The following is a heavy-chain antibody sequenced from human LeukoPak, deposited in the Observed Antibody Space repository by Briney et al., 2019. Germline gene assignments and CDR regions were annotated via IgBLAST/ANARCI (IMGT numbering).Heavy chain of an antibody. CDR3: ARTGVWFRELSHLPD. V-gene: IGHV1-2*02. CDR2: INPNSGDT. D-gene: IGHD3-10*01. CDR1: GYTFIGYN. Sequence: ASVKVSCKASGYTFIGYNIHWVRQAPGQGLEWMGWINPNSGDTNYAQKFQGRVTMTRDTSISTAYMGLSSLISDDTAFYYCARTGVWFRELSHLPDWGQGTLVTVSS. J-gene: IGHJ4*02.